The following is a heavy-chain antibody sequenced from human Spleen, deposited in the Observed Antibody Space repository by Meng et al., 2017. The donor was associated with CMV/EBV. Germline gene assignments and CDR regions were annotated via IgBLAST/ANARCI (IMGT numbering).Heavy chain of an antibody. CDR3: AKGYDSGSMYYFDY. Sequence: GESLKISCAASGFTFSGYAMSWVRQAPGKGLEWVSAISGSGGSTYYADSVKGRFTISRDNSKNTLYLQMNSLRAEDTALYYCAKGYDSGSMYYFDYWGQGTLVTVSS. CDR2: ISGSGGST. V-gene: IGHV3-23*01. D-gene: IGHD1-26*01. J-gene: IGHJ4*02. CDR1: GFTFSGYA.